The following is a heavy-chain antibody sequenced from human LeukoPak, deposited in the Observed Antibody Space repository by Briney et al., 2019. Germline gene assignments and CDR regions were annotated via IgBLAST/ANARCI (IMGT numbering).Heavy chain of an antibody. Sequence: ASVRLSCTASGYTFTGYYMHWVRQAPGQGLEWMGGINPNSGGINYAQTFQGRVTMTRDTSISTAYMELSRLRSDDTAVYYCAKEGSLAVVEAFDIWGQGTMVTVSS. CDR3: AKEGSLAVVEAFDI. V-gene: IGHV1-2*02. J-gene: IGHJ3*02. CDR1: GYTFTGYY. D-gene: IGHD2-15*01. CDR2: INPNSGGI.